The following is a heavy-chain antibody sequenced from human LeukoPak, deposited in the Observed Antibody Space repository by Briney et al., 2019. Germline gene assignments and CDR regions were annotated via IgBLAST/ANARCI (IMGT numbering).Heavy chain of an antibody. Sequence: PGGSLRLSCAASAFTFNNYAMSWVRQAPGKGLEWVSDISGPGGSTHYADSVKGRFTISRDNSKNTVDLQMNSLRSDDTAVYYCARVFGMGATGDWGQGTLVTVSS. J-gene: IGHJ4*02. V-gene: IGHV3-23*01. CDR2: ISGPGGST. D-gene: IGHD1-26*01. CDR3: ARVFGMGATGD. CDR1: AFTFNNYA.